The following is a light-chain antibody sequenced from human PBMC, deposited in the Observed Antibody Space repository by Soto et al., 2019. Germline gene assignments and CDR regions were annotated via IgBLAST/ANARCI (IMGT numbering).Light chain of an antibody. Sequence: QSALTQPASVSGSPGQSITISCTGTSSDVGSYNLVSWYQQHPGKAPKLMIYEGSKRPAGVSNRFSGSTSGNTASLTISGLQAEDDADYYCCSYAGSVVFGGGTKLTVL. CDR1: SSDVGSYNL. CDR2: EGS. CDR3: CSYAGSVV. V-gene: IGLV2-23*01. J-gene: IGLJ2*01.